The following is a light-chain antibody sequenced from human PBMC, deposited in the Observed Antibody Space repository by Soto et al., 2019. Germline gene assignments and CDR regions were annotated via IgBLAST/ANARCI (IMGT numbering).Light chain of an antibody. J-gene: IGKJ1*01. CDR3: QQSYSTPRT. Sequence: DIQITQSPSSLSASVGDRVTITCRASQSISSYLNWCHQKPGKAPKVLVSAASSLQSGVPSSFSGSGSGTDFTLTISSLQPEDFATYYCQQSYSTPRTFGQGTKVDI. V-gene: IGKV1-39*01. CDR1: QSISSY. CDR2: AAS.